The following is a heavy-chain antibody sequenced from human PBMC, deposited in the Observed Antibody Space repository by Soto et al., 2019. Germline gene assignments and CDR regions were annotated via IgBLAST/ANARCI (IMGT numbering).Heavy chain of an antibody. J-gene: IGHJ6*02. CDR3: AYLPCSGGSCYWFSYSGMDV. CDR2: IYLDDDK. Sequence: QITLKESGPTLVKPTQTLTLTCTFSGFSLSTSGVGVAWIRQPPGKALEWLALIYLDDDKRYRPSLGTRLTLSNYHPXNQVGLTMTNMDSVDTATYYCAYLPCSGGSCYWFSYSGMDVWGQGTTVTVSS. V-gene: IGHV2-5*02. D-gene: IGHD2-15*01. CDR1: GFSLSTSGVG.